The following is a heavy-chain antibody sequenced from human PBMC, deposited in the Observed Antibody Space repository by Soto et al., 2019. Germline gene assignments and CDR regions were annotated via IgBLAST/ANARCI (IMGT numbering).Heavy chain of an antibody. J-gene: IGHJ6*02. D-gene: IGHD2-2*01. CDR1: GGSISSSSYY. CDR2: IYYSGST. Sequence: PSETLSLTCTVSGGSISSSSYYWGWIRQPPGKGLEWIGSIYYSGSTYYNPSLKSRVTISVDTFKNQFSLKLSSVTAADTAVYYCARRRGLYCSSTSCSTYYYYGMDVWGQGTTVTSP. V-gene: IGHV4-39*01. CDR3: ARRRGLYCSSTSCSTYYYYGMDV.